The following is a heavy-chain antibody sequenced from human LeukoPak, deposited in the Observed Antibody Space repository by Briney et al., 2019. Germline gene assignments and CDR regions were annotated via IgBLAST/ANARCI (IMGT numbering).Heavy chain of an antibody. V-gene: IGHV3-23*01. Sequence: GGSLRLSCAASGFTFTDYAMNWVRQAPGKGLEWVSGITGSGGSTYYADSVKGRFTISKDISKNMLYLQMNSLRAEDTAVYYCATVKGPLVKAPFDYWGQGTLVTVSS. CDR2: ITGSGGST. CDR1: GFTFTDYA. CDR3: ATVKGPLVKAPFDY. D-gene: IGHD3-22*01. J-gene: IGHJ4*02.